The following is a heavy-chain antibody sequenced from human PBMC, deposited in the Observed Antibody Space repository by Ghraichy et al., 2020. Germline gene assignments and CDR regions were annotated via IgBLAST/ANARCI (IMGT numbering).Heavy chain of an antibody. D-gene: IGHD3-9*01. Sequence: GGSLRLSCAASGFTFSSYAMSWVRQAPGKGLEWVSAISGSGGSTYYADSVKGRFTISRDNSKNTLYLQMNSLRAEDTAVYYCAKDSSDDILTGYRYFDYWGQGTLVTVSS. J-gene: IGHJ4*02. CDR3: AKDSSDDILTGYRYFDY. V-gene: IGHV3-23*01. CDR1: GFTFSSYA. CDR2: ISGSGGST.